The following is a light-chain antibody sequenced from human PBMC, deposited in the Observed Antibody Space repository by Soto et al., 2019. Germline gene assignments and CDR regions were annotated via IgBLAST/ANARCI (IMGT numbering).Light chain of an antibody. CDR3: SSGAGSNKV. V-gene: IGLV2-8*01. CDR2: EVS. Sequence: QSSLTQPPSASGSPGQSVTISCTGTSSDVGGYNYVSWYQQHPGKAPKLMIYEVSKRPSGVPDRFSGSKSGNTASLTVSGLEAEDEADYYCSSGAGSNKVFGGGTKLTVL. J-gene: IGLJ2*01. CDR1: SSDVGGYNY.